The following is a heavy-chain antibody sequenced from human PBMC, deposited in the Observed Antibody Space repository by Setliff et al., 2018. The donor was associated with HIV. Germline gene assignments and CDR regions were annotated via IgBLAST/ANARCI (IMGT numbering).Heavy chain of an antibody. D-gene: IGHD3-22*01. J-gene: IGHJ3*02. CDR1: RGTFNNYA. Sequence: SVKVSCKAARGTFNNYAISWVRQAPGQGLEWMGGIIPIFGTANYAQKFQGRVTITADESTSTAYMELSSLRSEDTAVYNCARDYPYYESSGYNYLEAFDIWGQGTMCTVSS. V-gene: IGHV1-69*13. CDR3: ARDYPYYESSGYNYLEAFDI. CDR2: IIPIFGTA.